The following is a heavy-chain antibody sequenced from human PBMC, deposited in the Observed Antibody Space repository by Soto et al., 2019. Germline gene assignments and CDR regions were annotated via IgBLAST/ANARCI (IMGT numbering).Heavy chain of an antibody. J-gene: IGHJ3*01. CDR1: GFTVSDNS. CDR2: IYSGGAT. V-gene: IGHV3-53*01. CDR3: ARERSLRFGEFRPNTFDV. Sequence: LRLSCAASGFTVSDNSMNWVRQAPGKGLEWVSVIYSGGATKYADSVRGRFTISRDNAKNTVYLQINSLIAEDTAVYYCARERSLRFGEFRPNTFDVWGQGTMVTVSS. D-gene: IGHD3-10*01.